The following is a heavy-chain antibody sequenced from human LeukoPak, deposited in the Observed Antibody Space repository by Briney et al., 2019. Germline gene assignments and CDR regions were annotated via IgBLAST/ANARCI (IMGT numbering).Heavy chain of an antibody. D-gene: IGHD3-16*01. J-gene: IGHJ4*02. Sequence: ASVKVSCKASGYTFTNYGIHWVRQAPGQGLEWMGWISAYNGNTKYAQNLQGRVTMTTDTSTSTAYMELRSLRSDDTAVYYCARGPLGAAFDSWGQGTLVTVSS. CDR3: ARGPLGAAFDS. CDR2: ISAYNGNT. V-gene: IGHV1-18*01. CDR1: GYTFTNYG.